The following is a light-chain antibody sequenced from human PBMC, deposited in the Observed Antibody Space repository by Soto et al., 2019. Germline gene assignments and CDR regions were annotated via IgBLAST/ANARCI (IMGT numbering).Light chain of an antibody. V-gene: IGLV2-14*01. J-gene: IGLJ1*01. CDR3: SSYTGSSTPYV. Sequence: QSALTQPASVSGSPGQSITISCTGTSSDIGSYNYVSWYQQHPGKAPKLMIYDVSNRPSGVSNRFSGSKSGNTASLTISGLQAEYEADYYCSSYTGSSTPYVFGAGTKLTVL. CDR2: DVS. CDR1: SSDIGSYNY.